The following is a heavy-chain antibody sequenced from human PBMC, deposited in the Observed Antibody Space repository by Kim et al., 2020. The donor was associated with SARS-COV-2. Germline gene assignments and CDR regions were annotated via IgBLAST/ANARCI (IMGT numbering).Heavy chain of an antibody. J-gene: IGHJ5*02. Sequence: ASVKVSCKASGYTFTSYYMLWVRQAPGQGLEWMGIINPSGGSTSYAQKFQGRVTMTRDTSTSTVYMELSSLRSEDTAVYYCARDLPIAARQSFWFDPWGQGTLVTVSS. V-gene: IGHV1-46*01. D-gene: IGHD6-6*01. CDR2: INPSGGST. CDR1: GYTFTSYY. CDR3: ARDLPIAARQSFWFDP.